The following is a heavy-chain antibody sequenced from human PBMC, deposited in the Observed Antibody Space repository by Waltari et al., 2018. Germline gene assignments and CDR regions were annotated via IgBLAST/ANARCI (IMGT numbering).Heavy chain of an antibody. J-gene: IGHJ4*02. D-gene: IGHD6-6*01. CDR2: ISGRGDSG. CDR1: GFTFSNYA. Sequence: EVKLLQSGGDLVQPGGSLRLSCAASGFTFSNYAMDWVRQAPGEGLEWVSSISGRGDSGDSADSVKGRFTTSRDKSKNIMYLQMNSLRVEDTALYYCEVSSSSFGNYWGQGALVTVSS. V-gene: IGHV3-23*01. CDR3: EVSSSSFGNY.